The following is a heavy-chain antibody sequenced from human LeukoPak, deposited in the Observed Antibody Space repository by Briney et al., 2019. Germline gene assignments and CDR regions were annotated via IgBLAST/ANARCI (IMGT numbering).Heavy chain of an antibody. J-gene: IGHJ5*02. D-gene: IGHD3-3*01. CDR3: TRGYDFWSGYA. V-gene: IGHV3-15*01. CDR2: IKSKTDGGTT. CDR1: GFTFSNAW. Sequence: PGGSLRLSCAASGFTFSNAWMSWVRQAAGKGLGWVGRIKSKTDGGTTDYAAPVKGRFTISRDDSKNTLYLQMNSLKTEDTAVYYCTRGYDFWSGYAWGQGTLVTVSS.